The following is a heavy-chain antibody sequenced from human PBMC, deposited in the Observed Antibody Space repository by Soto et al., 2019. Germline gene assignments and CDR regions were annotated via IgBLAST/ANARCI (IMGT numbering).Heavy chain of an antibody. Sequence: EAHLVESGGGLVQPGRSLILSCVASGFTFDDYAIHWVRQAPGKGLEWVSGISWNGAATGYADSVKGRFTISRDNAKNSLYLQMSSLRTEDTAIYFCANLPLYGSGFDCWGQGTLVTVSS. D-gene: IGHD3-10*01. J-gene: IGHJ4*02. CDR2: ISWNGAAT. CDR3: ANLPLYGSGFDC. V-gene: IGHV3-9*01. CDR1: GFTFDDYA.